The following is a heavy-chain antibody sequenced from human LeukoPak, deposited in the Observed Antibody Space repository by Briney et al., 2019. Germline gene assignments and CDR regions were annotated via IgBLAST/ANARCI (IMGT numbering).Heavy chain of an antibody. Sequence: SETLSLTCTVSGGSISSSTYYWGWLRQPPGKGLEWIGSIYYSGNTYYNPSLKSRVAISVDTSKNQFSLKLSSVTAADTAVYYCARGGTTVTPGLLWFDPWGQGTLVTVSS. V-gene: IGHV4-39*07. CDR1: GGSISSSTYY. J-gene: IGHJ5*02. CDR2: IYYSGNT. CDR3: ARGGTTVTPGLLWFDP. D-gene: IGHD4-17*01.